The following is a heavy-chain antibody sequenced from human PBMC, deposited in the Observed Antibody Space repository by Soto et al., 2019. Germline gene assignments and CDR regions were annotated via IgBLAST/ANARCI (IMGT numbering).Heavy chain of an antibody. D-gene: IGHD3-22*01. CDR3: ARDVGYHYDGSPSGQFDF. V-gene: IGHV4-4*02. CDR1: GNSISTTNW. CDR2: IYHSGTS. J-gene: IGHJ4*02. Sequence: QVELQESGPGLVKPSGTLSLTCAVFGNSISTTNWWGWVLKSPGKGLEWIGEIYHSGTSNYNPSLKIRVTISLDKSKNQFSLKLSSVTAADTAVYYCARDVGYHYDGSPSGQFDFWGQGTLVIVSS.